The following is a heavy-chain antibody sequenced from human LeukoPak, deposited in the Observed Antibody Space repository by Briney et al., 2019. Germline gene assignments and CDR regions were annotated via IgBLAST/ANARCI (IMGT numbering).Heavy chain of an antibody. CDR3: ARRYQGEVSHLTRFDP. D-gene: IGHD3-10*01. CDR1: GYTFTSYD. V-gene: IGHV1-8*01. Sequence: ASVKVTCKASGYTFTSYDINWVRQATGQGLEWMGWMNPNRGNTGYAQKFQGRVTMTRNTSISTAYMELSSLRSEDTAVYYCARRYQGEVSHLTRFDPWGQGTLVTVSS. J-gene: IGHJ5*02. CDR2: MNPNRGNT.